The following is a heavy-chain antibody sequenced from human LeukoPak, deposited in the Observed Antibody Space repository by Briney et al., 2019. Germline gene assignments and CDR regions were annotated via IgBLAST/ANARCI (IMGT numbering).Heavy chain of an antibody. D-gene: IGHD6-13*01. J-gene: IGHJ5*02. V-gene: IGHV3-23*01. Sequence: HPGGSLRLSCAASGFTFSSYAMSWVRQAPGKGLEWVSAISGSGGSTYYADSVKGRFTISRDNSENTLYLQMNSLRAEDTAVYYCAKDPRIAAAGSRWFDPWGQGTLVTVSS. CDR2: ISGSGGST. CDR3: AKDPRIAAAGSRWFDP. CDR1: GFTFSSYA.